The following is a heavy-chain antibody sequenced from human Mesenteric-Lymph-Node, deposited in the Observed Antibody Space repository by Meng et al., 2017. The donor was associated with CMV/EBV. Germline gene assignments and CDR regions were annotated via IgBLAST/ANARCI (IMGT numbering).Heavy chain of an antibody. D-gene: IGHD6-13*01. J-gene: IGHJ4*02. Sequence: GGSLRLSCKGSGYSFTSYWIGWVRQMPGKGLEWMGIIYPADSHTKYSPSFQGQVTISADKSISTDYLQWSSLKASDTAMYYCARLAYLAGSATGDYWGQGTLVTVSS. CDR2: IYPADSHT. CDR3: ARLAYLAGSATGDY. CDR1: GYSFTSYW. V-gene: IGHV5-51*01.